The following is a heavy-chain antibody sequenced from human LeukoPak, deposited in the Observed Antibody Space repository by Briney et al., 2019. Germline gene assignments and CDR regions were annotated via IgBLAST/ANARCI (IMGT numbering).Heavy chain of an antibody. CDR1: GYTFTGYY. V-gene: IGHV1-2*02. Sequence: ASVKVSCKASGYTFTGYYMHWGRQAPGQRLEWMGWINPNSGGTNYAQKFQGRVTMTRDTSMSTAYMELSRLRSDDTAVYYCARDREWELLIVLFDYWGQGTLVTVSS. J-gene: IGHJ4*02. CDR3: ARDREWELLIVLFDY. D-gene: IGHD1-26*01. CDR2: INPNSGGT.